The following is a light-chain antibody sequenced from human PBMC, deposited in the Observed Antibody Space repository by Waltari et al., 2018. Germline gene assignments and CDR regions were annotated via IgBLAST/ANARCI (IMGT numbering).Light chain of an antibody. CDR3: QQYGNSPWT. V-gene: IGKV3-20*01. CDR2: GAS. CDR1: QTIKNNY. Sequence: EIVLTQSPDTLSLSPGERATLSCRASQTIKNNYLSWFQHKRGQAPRLLFFGASARATGIPDRFTVSGSGTDFTLTISRLEPEDFAVYYCQQYGNSPWTFGHGTRVEIK. J-gene: IGKJ1*01.